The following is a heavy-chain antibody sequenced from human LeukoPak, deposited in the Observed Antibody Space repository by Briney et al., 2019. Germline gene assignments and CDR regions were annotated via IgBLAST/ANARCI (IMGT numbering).Heavy chain of an antibody. Sequence: ASVKVSCKASGYTFTSYYIHWVRQAPGQGLEWMGLINPSGGSTNYAQKFQGRVTMTRDTSTSTVYMELSSLRSDDMAVYYCARGIWSTTLTAYYLDYWGQGTLVTVSS. D-gene: IGHD2-21*02. CDR1: GYTFTSYY. CDR3: ARGIWSTTLTAYYLDY. J-gene: IGHJ4*02. CDR2: INPSGGST. V-gene: IGHV1-46*01.